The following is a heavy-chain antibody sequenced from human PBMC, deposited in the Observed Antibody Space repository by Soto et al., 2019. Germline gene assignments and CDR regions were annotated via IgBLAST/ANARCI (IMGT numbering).Heavy chain of an antibody. D-gene: IGHD4-17*01. CDR3: ASQLRGLDY. J-gene: IGHJ4*02. CDR2: IYHSGST. CDR1: GGSISSYY. Sequence: SLSLTCTVSGGSISSYYWSWIRHPPGKVLEWIGYIYHSGSTYYNPSLKSRVTISVDRSKNQFSLKLSSVTAADTAVYYCASQLRGLDYWGQGTLVTVSS. V-gene: IGHV4-30-2*01.